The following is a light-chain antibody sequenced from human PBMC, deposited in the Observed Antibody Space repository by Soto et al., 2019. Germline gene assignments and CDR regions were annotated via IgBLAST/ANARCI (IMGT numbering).Light chain of an antibody. CDR3: QQTYSDLVYT. CDR2: AVS. J-gene: IGKJ2*01. CDR1: QSIFNY. V-gene: IGKV1-39*01. Sequence: DIQMTQSPSSLSASVGDRVTITCRASQSIFNYLNWYQHKPGKAPEVLSYAVSSLQIGVLSRVAASGSATDFPLTHADLLPEASATFYCQQTYSDLVYTFGRATKLEIK.